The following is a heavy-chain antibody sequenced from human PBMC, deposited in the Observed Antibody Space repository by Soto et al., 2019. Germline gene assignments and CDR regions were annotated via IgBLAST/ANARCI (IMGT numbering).Heavy chain of an antibody. CDR2: IRHEGTQK. V-gene: IGHV3-7*03. CDR3: ARGYSSSPTWFDL. Sequence: GGSRRRSCVASGFTFGCCWMNWVRQAPGKRLEWLANIRHEGTQKSYVDSVRGRLTISRDNAMNSLYLQMNSLRAEDTAIYYCARGYSSSPTWFDLWGQGTLVTVS. J-gene: IGHJ5*02. CDR1: GFTFGCCW. D-gene: IGHD6-6*01.